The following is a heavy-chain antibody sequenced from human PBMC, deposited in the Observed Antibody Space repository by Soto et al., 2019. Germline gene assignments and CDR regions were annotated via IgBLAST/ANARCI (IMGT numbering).Heavy chain of an antibody. CDR1: GGSISSGGYY. CDR3: ARDLRFRGFYGMDV. V-gene: IGHV4-31*03. Sequence: QVQLQESGPGLVKPSQTLSLTCTVSGGSISSGGYYWSWIRQHPGKGLEWIGYIYYSGGTYYNSSLKRRVTISVDTSQNQFSLKLSSVTAADTAVYYCARDLRFRGFYGMDVWGQGTTVTVSS. J-gene: IGHJ6*02. D-gene: IGHD3-10*01. CDR2: IYYSGGT.